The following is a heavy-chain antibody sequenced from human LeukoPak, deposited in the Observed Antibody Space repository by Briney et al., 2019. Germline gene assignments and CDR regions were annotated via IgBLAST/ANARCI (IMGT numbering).Heavy chain of an antibody. J-gene: IGHJ4*02. Sequence: GGSLRLSCAASGFTFSSYGMHWVRQAPGKGLEWVAVIWYDGSNKYYADSVKGRFTISRDNSKNTLYLQMNSLSAEDTAVYYCARDPYDFWSGLGYFDYWGQGTLVTVSS. V-gene: IGHV3-33*01. CDR2: IWYDGSNK. CDR1: GFTFSSYG. CDR3: ARDPYDFWSGLGYFDY. D-gene: IGHD3-3*01.